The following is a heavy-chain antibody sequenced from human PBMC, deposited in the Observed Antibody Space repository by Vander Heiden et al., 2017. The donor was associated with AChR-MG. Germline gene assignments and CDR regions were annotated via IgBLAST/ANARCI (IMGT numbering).Heavy chain of an antibody. Sequence: QVQLQESGPGLVKPSETLSLTCPVAGGSISSYYRSWIRQPAGKGLEWIGRIYTSGSTNYNPSLKSRVTMSVDTSKNQFSLKLSSVTAADTAVYYCARAAASELLWFGESLKDHAFDIWGQGTMVTVSS. V-gene: IGHV4-4*07. J-gene: IGHJ3*02. CDR1: GGSISSYY. D-gene: IGHD3-10*01. CDR2: IYTSGST. CDR3: ARAAASELLWFGESLKDHAFDI.